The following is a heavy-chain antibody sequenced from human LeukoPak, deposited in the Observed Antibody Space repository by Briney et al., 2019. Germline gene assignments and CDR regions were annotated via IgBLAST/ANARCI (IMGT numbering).Heavy chain of an antibody. J-gene: IGHJ4*02. V-gene: IGHV3-74*03. CDR3: ARGGGIYGLWDY. D-gene: IGHD1-26*01. Sequence: GGSLRLFCAASGFTFSSYWMHWVRQAPGKGLVWVSRIYSDGSSCTADSVKGRFTISRDNAKDTRYLQMNSLRVEDTAVYYCARGGGIYGLWDYWGQGTLVTVSS. CDR2: IYSDGSS. CDR1: GFTFSSYW.